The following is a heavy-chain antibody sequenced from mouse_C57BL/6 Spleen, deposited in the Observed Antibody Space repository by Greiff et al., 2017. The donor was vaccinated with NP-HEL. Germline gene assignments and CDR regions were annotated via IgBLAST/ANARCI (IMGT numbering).Heavy chain of an antibody. CDR2: IWSGGST. V-gene: IGHV2-2*01. D-gene: IGHD1-1*01. Sequence: VQLQQSGPGLVQPSQSLSITCTVSGFSLTSYGVHWVRQSPGKGLEWLGVIWSGGSTDYNAAFISRLSISKDNSKSQVFFKMNSLQADDTAIYYCASYYYGSSYWSYWGQGTLVTVSA. CDR1: GFSLTSYG. CDR3: ASYYYGSSYWSY. J-gene: IGHJ3*01.